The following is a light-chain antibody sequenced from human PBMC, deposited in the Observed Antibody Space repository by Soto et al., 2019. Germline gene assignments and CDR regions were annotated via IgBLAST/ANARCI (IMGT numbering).Light chain of an antibody. J-gene: IGKJ3*01. CDR2: SAS. V-gene: IGKV1-12*01. Sequence: DIQMTQLPSSMSASVGDRVTITCRASLGISRWLAWYHQKPGKAPNLLIYSASTLHSGVPSRFSGSGSGTDFTLTISSLQPEDFGTYYCQQANSFPLTFGPGTKVDMK. CDR3: QQANSFPLT. CDR1: LGISRW.